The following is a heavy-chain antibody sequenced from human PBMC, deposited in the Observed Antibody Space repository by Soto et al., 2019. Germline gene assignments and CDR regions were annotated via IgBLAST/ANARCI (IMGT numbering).Heavy chain of an antibody. CDR1: GGTFSSYA. D-gene: IGHD3-22*01. V-gene: IGHV1-69*13. J-gene: IGHJ4*02. Sequence: SVKVPCKASGGTFSSYAISWVRQAPGQGLEWMGGIIPIFGTANYAQKFQGRVTITADESTSTAYMELSSLRSEDTAVYYCARVRNYYDSSGYLFGEFDYWGQGTQVTVSS. CDR3: ARVRNYYDSSGYLFGEFDY. CDR2: IIPIFGTA.